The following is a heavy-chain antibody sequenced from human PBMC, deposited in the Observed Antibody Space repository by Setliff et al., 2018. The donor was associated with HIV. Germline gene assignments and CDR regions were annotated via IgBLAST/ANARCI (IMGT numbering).Heavy chain of an antibody. Sequence: SETLSLTCTASGASITSHYWSWIRQSPGRELEWIGYIYSTGSTNYNPSLQSRVSISMDASKNKFSLKVTSVTSADTAVYYCAKGAGFYGDYTFDYWGQGPRSPSPQ. CDR1: GASITSHY. CDR3: AKGAGFYGDYTFDY. D-gene: IGHD4-17*01. V-gene: IGHV4-59*11. CDR2: IYSTGST. J-gene: IGHJ4*02.